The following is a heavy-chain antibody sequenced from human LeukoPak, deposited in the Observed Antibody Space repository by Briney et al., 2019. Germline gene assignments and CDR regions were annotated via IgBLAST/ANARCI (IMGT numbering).Heavy chain of an antibody. CDR1: GFTLSTFE. CDR2: ISGSGSNK. CDR3: TRESGPRSFHIKY. J-gene: IGHJ4*02. D-gene: IGHD2-21*01. Sequence: GGSLRLSCAASGFTLSTFEMNWVRQAPGKGLEWVACISGSGSNKAYSDSVKGRFIISKDNAKNSLYLEMNNLRAEDTAVYYCTRESGPRSFHIKYWGQGILVTVSS. V-gene: IGHV3-48*03.